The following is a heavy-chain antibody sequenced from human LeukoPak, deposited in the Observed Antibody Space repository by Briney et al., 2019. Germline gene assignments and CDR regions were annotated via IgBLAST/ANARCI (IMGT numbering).Heavy chain of an antibody. CDR3: ARSPRSRGRPRYYYGMDV. V-gene: IGHV3-23*01. CDR1: GFTFSSYA. D-gene: IGHD3-22*01. Sequence: GGSLRLSCAASGFTFSSYAMSWVRQAPGNGLEWVSAISGSGGSTYYADSVKGRFTISRDNSKNTLYLQMNSLRAEDTAVYYCARSPRSRGRPRYYYGMDVWGQGTTVTVSS. CDR2: ISGSGGST. J-gene: IGHJ6*02.